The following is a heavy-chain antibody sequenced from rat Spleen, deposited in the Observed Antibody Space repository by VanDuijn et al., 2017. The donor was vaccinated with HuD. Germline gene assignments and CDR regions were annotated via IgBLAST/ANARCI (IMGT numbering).Heavy chain of an antibody. Sequence: VQQVGSAVCCVQPCRFLKQSSEDQGFTFNYYNMAWARPATKKGLDWVATINYDESGTYYRDSVKGRFTISRDNAKSTLYLQMDSLRSEDTATYYCSRPGYGYPFAYWGQGTLVTVSS. CDR2: INYDESGT. CDR3: SRPGYGYPFAY. CDR1: GFTFNYYN. J-gene: IGHJ3*01. V-gene: IGHV5-7*01. D-gene: IGHD1-7*01.